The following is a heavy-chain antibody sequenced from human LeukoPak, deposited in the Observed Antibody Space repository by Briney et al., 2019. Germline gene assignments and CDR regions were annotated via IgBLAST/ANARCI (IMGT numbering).Heavy chain of an antibody. CDR1: GGSISSYY. D-gene: IGHD2-21*01. Sequence: SETLSLTCTVSGGSISSYYWSWIRQPAGKGLEWIGRVYTTGSTNKNPSLKSRVTISIDMSKNQFSLKLSSVTAADTAVYYCASEFLGNCGGVACPANFDYWGQGTLVTVSS. J-gene: IGHJ4*02. CDR3: ASEFLGNCGGVACPANFDY. V-gene: IGHV4-4*07. CDR2: VYTTGST.